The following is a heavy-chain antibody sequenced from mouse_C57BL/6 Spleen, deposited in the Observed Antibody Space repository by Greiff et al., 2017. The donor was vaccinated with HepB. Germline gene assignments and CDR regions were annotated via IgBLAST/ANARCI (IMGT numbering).Heavy chain of an antibody. J-gene: IGHJ2*01. Sequence: EVQLVESGGGLVKPGGSLKLSCAASGFTFSDYGMHWVRQAPEKGLEWVAYISSGSSTIYYADTVKGRVTIARDNAKNTLFLQMTSLRAEDTAMYYCARDYYGYFDYWGQGTTLTVSS. D-gene: IGHD1-1*01. CDR3: ARDYYGYFDY. CDR1: GFTFSDYG. V-gene: IGHV5-17*01. CDR2: ISSGSSTI.